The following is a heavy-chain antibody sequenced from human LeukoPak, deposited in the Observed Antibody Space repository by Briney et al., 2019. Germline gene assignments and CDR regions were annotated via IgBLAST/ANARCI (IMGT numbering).Heavy chain of an antibody. CDR2: IYHSGRT. D-gene: IGHD3-22*01. J-gene: IGHJ4*02. Sequence: SETLSLTCTVSGYSISSGYYWGWIRQPPGKGLEWIGIIYHSGRTDYNPSLKSRVTISVDTSKNQFSLKLSSVTAADTAVYYCARHTLSLGLYYYDSSGYPAYYFDYWGQGTLVTVSS. CDR1: GYSISSGYY. V-gene: IGHV4-38-2*02. CDR3: ARHTLSLGLYYYDSSGYPAYYFDY.